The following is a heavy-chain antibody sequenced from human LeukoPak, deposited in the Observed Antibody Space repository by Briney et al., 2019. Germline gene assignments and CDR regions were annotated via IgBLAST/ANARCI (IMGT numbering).Heavy chain of an antibody. CDR1: GFAFSNAW. CDR3: AKRKSSGWYGTLYLVEFDY. D-gene: IGHD6-19*01. V-gene: IGHV3-23*01. CDR2: ISGSGGST. J-gene: IGHJ4*02. Sequence: PGGSLRFSCATSGFAFSNAWMSWVRQAPGKGLEWVSAISGSGGSTYYADSVKGRFTISRDNSKNTLYLQMNSLRAEDTAVYYCAKRKSSGWYGTLYLVEFDYWGQGTLVTVSS.